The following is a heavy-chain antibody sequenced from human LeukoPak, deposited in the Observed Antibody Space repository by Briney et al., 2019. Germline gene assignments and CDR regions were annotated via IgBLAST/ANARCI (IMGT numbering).Heavy chain of an antibody. J-gene: IGHJ4*02. Sequence: SETPSLTCTVSGVSISSYYWSWIRQPPGKGLEWIGYIYYSGSTNYNPSLKSRVTISVDTSKNQFSLKLSSVTAADTAVYYCARRYCSSTSCHFDYWGQGTLVTVSS. CDR2: IYYSGST. CDR3: ARRYCSSTSCHFDY. V-gene: IGHV4-59*01. CDR1: GVSISSYY. D-gene: IGHD2-2*01.